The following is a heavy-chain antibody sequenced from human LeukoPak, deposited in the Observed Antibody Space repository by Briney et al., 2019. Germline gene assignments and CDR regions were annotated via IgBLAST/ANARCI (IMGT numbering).Heavy chain of an antibody. CDR3: ARAVSGTLGGAFDI. D-gene: IGHD1-14*01. Sequence: ASVKVSCKASGYTFIDYFMHWMRHTPGQGREWLGWINPNSGVTRYAQKFQGRVTLTRDTAAYMELSSLKYDDTAVYYCARAVSGTLGGAFDIWGQGTAVTVSS. J-gene: IGHJ3*02. CDR2: INPNSGVT. CDR1: GYTFIDYF. V-gene: IGHV1-2*02.